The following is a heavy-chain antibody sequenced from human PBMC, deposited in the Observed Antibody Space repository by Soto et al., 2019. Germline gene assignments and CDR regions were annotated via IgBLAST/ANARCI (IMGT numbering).Heavy chain of an antibody. CDR1: GDSISSSNW. CDR2: IYHSGST. CDR3: ATRIYGTYYFDY. D-gene: IGHD3-10*01. Sequence: SETLSLTCAVSGDSISSSNWWSWVRQPPGKGLEWIGEIYHSGSTNYSPSLMSRVTISVDKSKNQFSLNLSSVTAADTAVYYCATRIYGTYYFDYSGQGALVIGSS. V-gene: IGHV4-4*02. J-gene: IGHJ4*02.